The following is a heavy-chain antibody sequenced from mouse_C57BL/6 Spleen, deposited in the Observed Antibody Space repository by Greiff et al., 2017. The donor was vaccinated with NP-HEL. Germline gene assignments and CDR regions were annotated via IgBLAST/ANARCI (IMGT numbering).Heavy chain of an antibody. CDR2: FYPGSGSI. CDR3: ARHPDYYGSSYAYFDY. V-gene: IGHV1-62-2*01. J-gene: IGHJ2*01. Sequence: QVQLQQSGAELVKPGASVKLSCKASGYTFTEYTIHWVKQRSGQGLEWIGWFYPGSGSIKYNEKFKDKATLTADKSSSTAYMELSRLTSEDSAVYFCARHPDYYGSSYAYFDYWGQGTTLTVSS. D-gene: IGHD1-1*01. CDR1: GYTFTEYT.